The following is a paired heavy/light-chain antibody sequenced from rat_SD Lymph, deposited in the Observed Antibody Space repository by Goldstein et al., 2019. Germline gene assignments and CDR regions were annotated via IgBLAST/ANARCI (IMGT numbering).Light chain of an antibody. CDR2: YAS. Sequence: DIVMTQSPFSLAVSEGEMVTINCKSSQSLLSSGNQKNYLAWYQQKPGQSPKLLIYYASTRQSGVPDRFIGSGSGTDFTLTISDVQAEDLADYYCLQHYSSPNTFGAGTKLELK. CDR3: LQHYSSPNT. V-gene: IGKV8S9*01. J-gene: IGKJ2-1*01. CDR1: QSLLSSGNQKNY.
Heavy chain of an antibody. J-gene: IGHJ2*01. CDR2: IDWDGDK. V-gene: IGHV8S18*01. CDR3: ARRRDYGSYFDY. CDR1: GFSLSTSGMV. D-gene: IGHD1-3*01. Sequence: QVTLKESGPGMLQPSKTLSLTCSFSGFSLSTSGMVVSWIRQPSGKSLEWLAAIDWDGDKYYNPSLKSRLTVSKDTSNTQVFLKITSVDIADTATYYCARRRDYGSYFDYWGQGVMVTVSS.